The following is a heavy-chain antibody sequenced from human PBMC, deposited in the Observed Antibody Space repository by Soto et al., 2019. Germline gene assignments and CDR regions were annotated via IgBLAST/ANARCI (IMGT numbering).Heavy chain of an antibody. D-gene: IGHD3-9*01. Sequence: PSETLSLTCAVSGGSISSGGYSWSWIRQPPGKGLEWIGYIYHSGSTYYNPSLKSRVTISVDTSKNQFSLKLSSVTAADTAVYYCARGENYDILTGYYNNWFDPRGQGTLVTVSS. J-gene: IGHJ5*02. CDR2: IYHSGST. CDR3: ARGENYDILTGYYNNWFDP. V-gene: IGHV4-30-2*01. CDR1: GGSISSGGYS.